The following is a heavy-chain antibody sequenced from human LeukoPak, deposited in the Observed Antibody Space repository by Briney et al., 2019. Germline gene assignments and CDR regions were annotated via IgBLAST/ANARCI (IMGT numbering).Heavy chain of an antibody. CDR2: ISYDGSNK. CDR1: GFTFSSYG. D-gene: IGHD2-8*01. J-gene: IGHJ3*02. Sequence: PGRSLRLSCAASGFTFSSYGMHWVRQAPGKGLDWVAVISYDGSNKYYADSVKGRFTISRDNSKNTLYLQINSLIPDDTAVYYCAKGKQQWWTFDALDIWGQGTTVTVSS. CDR3: AKGKQQWWTFDALDI. V-gene: IGHV3-30*18.